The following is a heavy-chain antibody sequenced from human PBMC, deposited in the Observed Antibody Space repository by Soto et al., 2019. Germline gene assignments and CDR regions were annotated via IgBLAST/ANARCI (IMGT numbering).Heavy chain of an antibody. D-gene: IGHD3-9*01. Sequence: GESLKISCKGSGYSFTSYWISWVRQMPGKGLEWMGRIDPSDSYTNYSPSFQGHVTISADKSISTAYLQWSSLKASDTAMYYCARLDYDILTGYYTGWFDPWGQGTLVTVSS. CDR2: IDPSDSYT. CDR3: ARLDYDILTGYYTGWFDP. CDR1: GYSFTSYW. V-gene: IGHV5-10-1*01. J-gene: IGHJ5*02.